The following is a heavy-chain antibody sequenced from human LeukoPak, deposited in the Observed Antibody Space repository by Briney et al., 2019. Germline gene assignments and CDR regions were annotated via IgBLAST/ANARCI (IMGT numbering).Heavy chain of an antibody. CDR2: IKQDGSEK. CDR1: GFTFSSYW. D-gene: IGHD3-3*01. V-gene: IGHV3-7*01. J-gene: IGHJ4*02. Sequence: GGSLRLSCAASGFTFSSYWMSWVRQAPGKGLEWVANIKQDGSEKYYVDSVKGRFTISRDNAKNSLYLQMNSLRAEDTAVYYCARERYYDFWSGYYFFDYWGQGTLVTVSS. CDR3: ARERYYDFWSGYYFFDY.